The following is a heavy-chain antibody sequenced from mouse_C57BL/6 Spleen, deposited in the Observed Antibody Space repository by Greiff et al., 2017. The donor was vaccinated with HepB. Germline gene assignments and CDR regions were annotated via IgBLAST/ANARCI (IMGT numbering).Heavy chain of an antibody. CDR3: TTGGSDFDY. CDR1: GFNIKDDY. J-gene: IGHJ2*01. V-gene: IGHV14-4*01. Sequence: EVQLQQSGAELVRPGASVKLSCTASGFNIKDDYMHWVKQRPEQGLEWIGWIDPENGDTEYASKFQGKATITADTSSNTAYLQLSSLTSEDTAVYYCTTGGSDFDYWGQGTTLTVSS. CDR2: IDPENGDT.